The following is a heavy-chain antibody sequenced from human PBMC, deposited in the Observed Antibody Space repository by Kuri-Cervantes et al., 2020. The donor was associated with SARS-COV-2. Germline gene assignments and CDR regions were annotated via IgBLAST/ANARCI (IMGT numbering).Heavy chain of an antibody. CDR3: AMALRYQLPSY. D-gene: IGHD2-2*01. CDR2: ISAYNGNT. Sequence: ASVKVSCKASGYIFTTCEINWVRQVPGQGLEWMGWISAYNGNTNYAQKLQGRVTMTTDTSTSTAYMELRSLRSEDTAVYYCAMALRYQLPSYWGQGTLVTVSS. V-gene: IGHV1-18*01. J-gene: IGHJ4*02. CDR1: GYIFTTCE.